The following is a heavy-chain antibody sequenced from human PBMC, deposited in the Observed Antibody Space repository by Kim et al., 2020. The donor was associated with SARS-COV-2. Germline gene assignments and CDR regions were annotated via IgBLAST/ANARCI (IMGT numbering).Heavy chain of an antibody. J-gene: IGHJ4*02. V-gene: IGHV4-34*01. D-gene: IGHD3-22*01. Sequence: SETLSLTCAVYGGSFSGYYWSWIRQPPGKGLEWIGEINHSGSTNYNPSLKSRVTISVDTSKNQFSLKLSSVTAADTAVYYCARGGPYPPGHDSSGYFFYWGQGTLVTVSS. CDR1: GGSFSGYY. CDR2: INHSGST. CDR3: ARGGPYPPGHDSSGYFFY.